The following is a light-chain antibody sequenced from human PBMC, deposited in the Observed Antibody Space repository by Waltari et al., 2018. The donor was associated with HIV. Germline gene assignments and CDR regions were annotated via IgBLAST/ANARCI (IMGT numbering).Light chain of an antibody. CDR1: RSNTGSNP. V-gene: IGLV1-44*01. Sequence: QSVLTQPPSASGTPGQRVTIPCSGSRSNTGSNPVNWYQQLPGTAPQLLIYSNDQRPSGVPDRFSGSKSGTSASLAISGLQSEDEAGYYCAAWDVSLNGLVFGGGTKLTVL. J-gene: IGLJ2*01. CDR2: SND. CDR3: AAWDVSLNGLV.